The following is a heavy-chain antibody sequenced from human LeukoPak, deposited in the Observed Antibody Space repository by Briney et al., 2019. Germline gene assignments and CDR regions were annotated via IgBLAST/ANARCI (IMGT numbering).Heavy chain of an antibody. CDR1: GFTVSSNY. J-gene: IGHJ2*01. CDR2: IYIVGST. Sequence: PGGSLRLSCAASGFTVSSNYMNWVRQAPGKGLEWVSVIYIVGSTYYADSVKGRFTISRDNSENTMYLHMNSLRAEDTAVYYCARRVPSYCYFDLWGSGTLVTVSS. D-gene: IGHD3-10*01. V-gene: IGHV3-66*02. CDR3: ARRVPSYCYFDL.